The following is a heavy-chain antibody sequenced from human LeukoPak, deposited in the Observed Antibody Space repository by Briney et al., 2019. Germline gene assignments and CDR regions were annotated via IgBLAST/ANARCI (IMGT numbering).Heavy chain of an antibody. CDR3: ARRYFDY. V-gene: IGHV3-7*03. Sequence: GGSLRLSCAASGFTFSSYAMSWVRQAPGKGLEWVASINHNGNVNYYVDSVKGRFTISRDNAKNSLYLQMSNLRAEDTAVYYCARRYFDYWGQGTLVTVSS. CDR1: GFTFSSYA. CDR2: INHNGNVN. J-gene: IGHJ4*02.